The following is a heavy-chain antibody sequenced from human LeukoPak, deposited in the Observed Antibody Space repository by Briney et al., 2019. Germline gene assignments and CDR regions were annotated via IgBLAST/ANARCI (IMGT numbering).Heavy chain of an antibody. Sequence: SETLSLTCTVSGASITNYYWSWIRQSAGQGLEWIGRIYPSGSTHSNPSLKSRVTMSLDTSKNQFSLGLSSVTAADTAVYYCARVRPNWNDGTFDYWGQGTLVTVSS. CDR3: ARVRPNWNDGTFDY. CDR1: GASITNYY. V-gene: IGHV4-4*07. D-gene: IGHD1-1*01. CDR2: IYPSGST. J-gene: IGHJ4*02.